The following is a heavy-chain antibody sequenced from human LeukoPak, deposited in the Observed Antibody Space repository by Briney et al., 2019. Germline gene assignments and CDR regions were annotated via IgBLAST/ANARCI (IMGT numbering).Heavy chain of an antibody. J-gene: IGHJ3*02. CDR1: GYTFSSYA. Sequence: QPGGSLILSCTASGYTFSSYAMTWVRQAPGEGLEWVSAISGSGANTCYADSVKGRFAASRDNSKDTLYLQMRSLRAEDTAVYYCARGRSGYGPFDAFDIWGHGTWVTVSS. D-gene: IGHD3-22*01. CDR2: ISGSGANT. CDR3: ARGRSGYGPFDAFDI. V-gene: IGHV3-23*01.